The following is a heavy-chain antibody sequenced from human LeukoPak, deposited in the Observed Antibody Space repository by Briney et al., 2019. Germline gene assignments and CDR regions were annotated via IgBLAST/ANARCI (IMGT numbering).Heavy chain of an antibody. CDR1: GYTFTSYG. D-gene: IGHD5-18*01. V-gene: IGHV1-18*01. Sequence: ASVKVSCKASGYTFTSYGISWVRQAPGQGLEWMGWISGYNGSTNYAQKLQGRVTMTTDTSTRTAYMEVRSLRSDDTAVYYCARDLPNGGHSYGYIYWGQGTLVTVSS. CDR3: ARDLPNGGHSYGYIY. CDR2: ISGYNGST. J-gene: IGHJ4*02.